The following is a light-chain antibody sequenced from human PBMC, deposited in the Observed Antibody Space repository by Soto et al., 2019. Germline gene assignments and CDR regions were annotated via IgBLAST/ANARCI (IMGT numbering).Light chain of an antibody. V-gene: IGKV3-15*01. CDR2: GAS. CDR1: QSVSSN. CDR3: QQYKNWPPRT. J-gene: IGKJ1*01. Sequence: EIVMTQSPATLSVSPGERATLSCRASQSVSSNLAWYQQKPGQAPRLLIYGASTRATGIPVRFSGSGSGTEFTLPISSLQSEDFSIYYCQQYKNWPPRTFGQGTKVEI.